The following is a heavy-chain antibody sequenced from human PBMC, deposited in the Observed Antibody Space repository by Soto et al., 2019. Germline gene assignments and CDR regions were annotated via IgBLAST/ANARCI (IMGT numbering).Heavy chain of an antibody. Sequence: GASVKVSCKSSDNTFTHYGINWVRQATGQGLEWMGWISGYNGNTKYAQKFQDRVTMTADTSTRTAFMEVGSLTSDDTGVYFCAATGGNYFGLDVWGQGTTVTVSS. CDR3: AATGGNYFGLDV. CDR2: ISGYNGNT. V-gene: IGHV1-18*01. D-gene: IGHD2-8*02. J-gene: IGHJ6*02. CDR1: DNTFTHYG.